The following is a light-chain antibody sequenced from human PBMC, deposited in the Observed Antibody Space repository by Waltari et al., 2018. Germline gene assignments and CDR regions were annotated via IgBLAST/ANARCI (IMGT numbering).Light chain of an antibody. J-gene: IGLJ2*01. CDR2: DDS. CDR3: QVWDSSSDHVV. V-gene: IGLV3-21*03. CDR1: NIGRQS. Sequence: SYVLTQPPSVSVAPGKTARITCGGTNIGRQSVHWDQQKPGQAPVLVVYDDSDRPSGIPERFSGSNSGNTATLTISRVEAGDEADYYCQVWDSSSDHVVFGGGTKLTVL.